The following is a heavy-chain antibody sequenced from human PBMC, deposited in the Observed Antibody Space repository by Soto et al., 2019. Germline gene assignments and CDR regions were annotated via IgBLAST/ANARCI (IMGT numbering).Heavy chain of an antibody. CDR2: IYYSGST. J-gene: IGHJ4*02. D-gene: IGHD3-22*01. Sequence: PSETLSLTCTVSGGSISSGDYYWSWIRQPPGKGLEWIGYIYYSGSTYYNPSLKSRVTISVDTSKNQFSLKLSSVTAADTAVYYCAREGDRYYYDSSGYLDYWGQGTLVTVSS. CDR1: GGSISSGDYY. V-gene: IGHV4-30-4*01. CDR3: AREGDRYYYDSSGYLDY.